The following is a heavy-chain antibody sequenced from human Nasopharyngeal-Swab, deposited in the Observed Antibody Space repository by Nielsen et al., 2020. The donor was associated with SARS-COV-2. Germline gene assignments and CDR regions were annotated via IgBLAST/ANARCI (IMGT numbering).Heavy chain of an antibody. CDR1: GFSFSTYW. V-gene: IGHV3-74*03. D-gene: IGHD3-10*01. Sequence: GESLKISCAASGFSFSTYWMHWVRQAPGKGLVWVSRINTDGSITTYADSVKGRFTVSRDNAKNTLYLQMNSLTSEDTAVYFCARRGPDTYYPRGNWFDPWGQGTLVTVSS. CDR2: INTDGSIT. J-gene: IGHJ5*02. CDR3: ARRGPDTYYPRGNWFDP.